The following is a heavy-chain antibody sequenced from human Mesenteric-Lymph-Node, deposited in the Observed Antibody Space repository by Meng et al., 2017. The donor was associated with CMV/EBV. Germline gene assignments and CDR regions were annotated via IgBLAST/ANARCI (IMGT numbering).Heavy chain of an antibody. CDR1: GFTFSSYE. D-gene: IGHD2-8*01. CDR2: ISSSGSTI. J-gene: IGHJ4*02. V-gene: IGHV3-48*03. CDR3: ARPFYCTNGVCRDY. Sequence: GGSLRLSCAVSGFTFSSYEMNWVRQAPGKGLEWVSYISSSGSTIYYADSVKGRFTISRDNAKNSLYLQMNSLRAEDTAVYYCARPFYCTNGVCRDYWGQGTLVTVSS.